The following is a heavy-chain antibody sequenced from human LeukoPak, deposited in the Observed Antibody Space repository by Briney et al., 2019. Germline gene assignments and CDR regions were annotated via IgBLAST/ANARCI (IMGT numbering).Heavy chain of an antibody. J-gene: IGHJ4*02. Sequence: PGGSLRLSCGASGFTFSNYGMLWVRQAPGKGLDWVSFIRYDGNNKLYADSVKGRFTISRDNSKNTPYLHINSLRAEDTAVYYCVKDNPLDYWGQGTLVIVSS. CDR1: GFTFSNYG. V-gene: IGHV3-30*02. CDR2: IRYDGNNK. D-gene: IGHD1-14*01. CDR3: VKDNPLDY.